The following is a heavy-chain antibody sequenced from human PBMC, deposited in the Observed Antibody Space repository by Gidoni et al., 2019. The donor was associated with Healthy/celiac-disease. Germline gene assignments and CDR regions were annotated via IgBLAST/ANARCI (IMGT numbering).Heavy chain of an antibody. J-gene: IGHJ3*02. V-gene: IGHV1-69*02. CDR3: ARGNDAFDS. Sequence: QVQLSPSGAEVTKPGSTVKVYCKASGGTVSSYTTSWVRQAPGQGLEWMVRIVPILGIANYAQKFQGRVTITADNSTSTAYMECRSLRSEDTSVYYCARGNDAFDSWGQGTRGKVSS. CDR2: IVPILGIA. D-gene: IGHD2-15*01. CDR1: GGTVSSYT.